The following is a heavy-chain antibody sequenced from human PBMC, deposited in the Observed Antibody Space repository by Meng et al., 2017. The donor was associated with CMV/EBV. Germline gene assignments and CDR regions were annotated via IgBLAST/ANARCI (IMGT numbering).Heavy chain of an antibody. V-gene: IGHV1-69*05. J-gene: IGHJ4*02. Sequence: GGTFSIYAISWVRQAPGQGLEWMGGIIPIFGTADYAQKFQGRVTITTDESTSTAYMELSSLRSEDTAVYYCARVPGSGSSEYYFDYWGQGTLVTVSS. CDR1: GGTFSIYA. D-gene: IGHD1-26*01. CDR2: IIPIFGTA. CDR3: ARVPGSGSSEYYFDY.